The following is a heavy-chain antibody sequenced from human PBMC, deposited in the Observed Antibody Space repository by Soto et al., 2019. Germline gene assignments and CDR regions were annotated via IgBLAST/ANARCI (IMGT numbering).Heavy chain of an antibody. V-gene: IGHV3-30-3*01. Sequence: QVQLVESGGGVVQPGRSLRLSCAVSRFTFNIYTMHWVRQAPGKGLEWVAVISDDGSNTYYADSVKGRFTISRDNSKNTLYLQMNSLRPGDTAVYYCARDGSSYDWGLDSWGQGTLVTVSS. CDR2: ISDDGSNT. D-gene: IGHD3-10*02. J-gene: IGHJ4*02. CDR3: ARDGSSYDWGLDS. CDR1: RFTFNIYT.